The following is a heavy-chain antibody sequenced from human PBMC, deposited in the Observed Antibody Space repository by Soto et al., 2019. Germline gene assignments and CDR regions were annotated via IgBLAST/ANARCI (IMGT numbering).Heavy chain of an antibody. V-gene: IGHV3-30*18. CDR2: ISYHGSDQ. CDR1: GFTFSSYG. CDR3: AKEVRYYYDSRGVDAFDI. J-gene: IGHJ3*02. D-gene: IGHD3-22*01. Sequence: QVQLVESGGGVVQPGRSLRLSCAASGFTFSSYGMHWVLQAPGKGLEWVAVISYHGSDQYYADSVKGRYTISRDNSKNTVHLQMNSLRAEDTAVYYCAKEVRYYYDSRGVDAFDIWGQGTVVTVSS.